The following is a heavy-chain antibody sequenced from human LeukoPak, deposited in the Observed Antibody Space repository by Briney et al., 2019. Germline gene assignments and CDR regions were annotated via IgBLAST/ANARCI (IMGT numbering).Heavy chain of an antibody. V-gene: IGHV3-23*01. CDR1: GFTFSSYA. CDR3: AKEIDVYYYYAMDV. J-gene: IGHJ6*02. Sequence: PGGSLRLSCAPSGFTFSSYAMSCVPRAPGKGLECVSAISGSGGSTYYADSVKGRFTISRDNSKNTLYLQMNSLRAEDTAVYYCAKEIDVYYYYAMDVWGQGTTVTVSS. CDR2: ISGSGGST.